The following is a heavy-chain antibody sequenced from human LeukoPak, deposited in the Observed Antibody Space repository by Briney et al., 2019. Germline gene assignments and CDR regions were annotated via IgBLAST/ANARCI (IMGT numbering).Heavy chain of an antibody. CDR2: INHSGST. V-gene: IGHV4-34*01. CDR1: GGSFSGYY. CDR3: ARRLGGSSSDFDS. Sequence: PSETLSLTCAVYGGSFSGYYWSWIRQPPGKGLEWIGEINHSGSTNYNPSLKSRVTISVDTSKNQFSLKLSSVTAADTAVYYCARRLGGSSSDFDSWGQGTLVTVSS. J-gene: IGHJ4*02. D-gene: IGHD6-13*01.